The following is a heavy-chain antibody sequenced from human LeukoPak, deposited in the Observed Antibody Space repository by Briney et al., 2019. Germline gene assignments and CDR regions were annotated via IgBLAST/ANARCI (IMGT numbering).Heavy chain of an antibody. CDR2: IRGSGVST. J-gene: IGHJ5*02. CDR1: GFTFSSYA. CDR3: ARDQLTGGRAP. Sequence: GGSLRLSCAASGFTFSSYAINWVRQAPGKGLEWVSVIRGSGVSTYYADSVKGRFTISRDNSKNTLYLQMNSLRAEDTAVYYCARDQLTGGRAPWGQGTLVTVSS. D-gene: IGHD3-10*01. V-gene: IGHV3-23*01.